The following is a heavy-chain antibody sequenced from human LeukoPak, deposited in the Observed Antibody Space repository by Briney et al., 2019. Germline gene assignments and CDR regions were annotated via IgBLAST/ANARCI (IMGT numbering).Heavy chain of an antibody. Sequence: PSDTLSLTCTVSGGSIGSYDWSWIRQPAGKGLEWIGRIYTSGCPNYNPSLKSRVTMSVGTSKNQFSLKLSSVAAADTAVYYCARLSSSWYQDWYFDLWGRGTLVTVSS. D-gene: IGHD6-13*01. J-gene: IGHJ2*01. CDR2: IYTSGCP. CDR1: GGSIGSYD. V-gene: IGHV4-4*07. CDR3: ARLSSSWYQDWYFDL.